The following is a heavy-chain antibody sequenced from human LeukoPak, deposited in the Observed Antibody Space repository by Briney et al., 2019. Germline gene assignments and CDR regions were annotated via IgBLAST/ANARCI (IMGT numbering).Heavy chain of an antibody. D-gene: IGHD3-22*01. J-gene: IGHJ4*02. V-gene: IGHV3-23*01. Sequence: GGSLRLSCVASGFTFSSYAMSWVRQAPGKGLEWVSGISGSGGSTYYADSVKGRFTFSRDNSKNTLYLQMNSLRAEDTAVYYCAKDLLRITMIVVVIKETLGGFDYWGQGTLVTVSS. CDR2: ISGSGGST. CDR1: GFTFSSYA. CDR3: AKDLLRITMIVVVIKETLGGFDY.